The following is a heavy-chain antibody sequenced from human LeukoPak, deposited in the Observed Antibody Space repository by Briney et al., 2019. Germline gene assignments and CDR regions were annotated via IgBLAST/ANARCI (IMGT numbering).Heavy chain of an antibody. V-gene: IGHV3-7*05. Sequence: SGGSLRLSCSASASTFSVYWMTWVRQAPGKGLEWVATIKEDGSDKYYVDSVRGRFTISRDNAENSVYLQMNRLTAEDTALYYCVRDGIRDIPGIITIRYDYWGQGTLVTVSS. CDR1: ASTFSVYW. CDR3: VRDGIRDIPGIITIRYDY. CDR2: IKEDGSDK. D-gene: IGHD3-10*01. J-gene: IGHJ4*02.